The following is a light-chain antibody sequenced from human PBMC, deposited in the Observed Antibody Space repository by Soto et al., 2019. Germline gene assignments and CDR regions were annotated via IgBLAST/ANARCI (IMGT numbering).Light chain of an antibody. CDR3: LINDGGAWV. V-gene: IGLV7-43*01. J-gene: IGLJ3*02. CDR1: TGAVTSGYF. CDR2: STN. Sequence: QAMVTQEPSLTVSPGGTVTLTCASSTGAVTSGYFPNWFQQKSGQAPRALIYSTNNKHPWTPARFSGSLLGGKAALTLSGVQPEDEAEYYCLINDGGAWVFGGGTKLTVL.